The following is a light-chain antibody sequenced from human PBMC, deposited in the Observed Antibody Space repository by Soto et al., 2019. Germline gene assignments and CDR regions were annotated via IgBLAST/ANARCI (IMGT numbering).Light chain of an antibody. Sequence: QSVLTQPPSASGTPGQRVTISCSGSSSNIGSNSVYWYQHLPGTAPKLLIYRNNQRPSGVPDRFSGSKSGTSASLAISGLRSEDEADYYCAAWDDSLSGVVFGGGTQLTVL. CDR2: RNN. CDR3: AAWDDSLSGVV. CDR1: SSNIGSNS. J-gene: IGLJ2*01. V-gene: IGLV1-47*01.